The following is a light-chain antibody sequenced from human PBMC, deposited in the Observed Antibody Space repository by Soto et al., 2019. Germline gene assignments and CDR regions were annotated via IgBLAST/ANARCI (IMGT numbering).Light chain of an antibody. V-gene: IGLV4-69*01. CDR1: SGHSNYA. CDR3: QTWGSGIVV. Sequence: QLLLTQSPSASASLGASVKLTCTLSSGHSNYAIAWHQQQSEKGPRYLMNLNSDGSHSKGDGIPDRFSGSSSGAERYLTISSLQSEDEADYYCQTWGSGIVVFGGGTKVTVL. CDR2: LNSDGSH. J-gene: IGLJ2*01.